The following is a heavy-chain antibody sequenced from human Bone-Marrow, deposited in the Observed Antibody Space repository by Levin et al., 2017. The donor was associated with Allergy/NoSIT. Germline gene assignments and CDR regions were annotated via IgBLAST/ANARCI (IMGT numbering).Heavy chain of an antibody. J-gene: IGHJ5*02. CDR3: ARDAGA. CDR1: GFTFSSYS. V-gene: IGHV3-48*02. CDR2: IRSSGKVI. Sequence: GASVKVSCAASGFTFSSYSMNWVRQAPGKGLEWVSYIRSSGKVIYYADSVKGRFTISRDNGKDSLYLQMNSLRDEDTAVYYCARDAGAWGQGTLVTVSS.